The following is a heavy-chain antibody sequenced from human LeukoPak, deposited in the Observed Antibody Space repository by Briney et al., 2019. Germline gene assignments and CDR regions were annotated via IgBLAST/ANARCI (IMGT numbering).Heavy chain of an antibody. CDR3: ARYRAVGAFDY. Sequence: SETLSLTCTVSGGSISSNHWSWIRQPPGKGLEWIGYVSYRGSTNYNPSLKSRVTISVDTSKNQFSLKLSSVTAADTAVYYCARYRAVGAFDYWGQGTLVTVSS. D-gene: IGHD6-19*01. J-gene: IGHJ4*02. CDR2: VSYRGST. V-gene: IGHV4-59*12. CDR1: GGSISSNH.